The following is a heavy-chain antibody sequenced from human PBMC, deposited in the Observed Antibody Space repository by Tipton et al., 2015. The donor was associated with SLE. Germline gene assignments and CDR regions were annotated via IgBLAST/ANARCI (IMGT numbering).Heavy chain of an antibody. CDR3: ARVGSYFDY. J-gene: IGHJ4*02. Sequence: TLSLTCTASGGSISSSSYYWGWIRQPPGKGLEWIGYIYYSGSTNYNPSLKSRVTISVDTSKNQFSLKLSSVTAADTAVYYCARVGSYFDYWGQGTLVTVSS. V-gene: IGHV4-61*05. CDR1: GGSISSSSYY. CDR2: IYYSGST.